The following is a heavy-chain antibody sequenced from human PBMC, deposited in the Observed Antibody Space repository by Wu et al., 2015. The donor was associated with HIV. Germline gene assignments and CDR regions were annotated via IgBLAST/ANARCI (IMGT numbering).Heavy chain of an antibody. Sequence: QVQLQQWGAGLLKPSETLSLTCAVYGGALSDSYWSWIRQPPGKGLEWIGEINQSGGANYNPSLKSRVTFSVDTSKKQFSLRLSSVTAADTAVYYCARSRDYGAGTYDNPKGEYLQYWSQGSLVTVST. CDR2: INQSGGA. V-gene: IGHV4-34*01. CDR1: GGALSDSY. J-gene: IGHJ1*01. D-gene: IGHD3-10*01. CDR3: ARSRDYGAGTYDNPKGEYLQY.